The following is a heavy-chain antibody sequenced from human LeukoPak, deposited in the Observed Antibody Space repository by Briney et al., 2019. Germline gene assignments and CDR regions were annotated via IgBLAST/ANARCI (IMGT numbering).Heavy chain of an antibody. V-gene: IGHV1-2*02. CDR2: IYPNSGGP. Sequence: GASVKVSCKTSGYTFTGYYIHWVRQAPGQGREWMGWIYPNSGGPYYVQNFHGRVTMTRDTSLSQAYRELSSLRSDDTAVYYCARKGEYYGDYDYWGQGTLVTVSS. J-gene: IGHJ4*02. D-gene: IGHD4-17*01. CDR3: ARKGEYYGDYDY. CDR1: GYTFTGYY.